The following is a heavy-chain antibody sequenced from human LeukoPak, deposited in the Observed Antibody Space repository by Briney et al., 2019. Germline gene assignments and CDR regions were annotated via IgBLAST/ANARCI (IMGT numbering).Heavy chain of an antibody. CDR3: ARAASYYYYYYGMDV. Sequence: GGSLRLSCAASGFTFSSYSMNWVRQAPGKGLEWVSSISSSSSYIYYSDSVKGRFTISRDNAKNSLYLQMNSLRAEDTAVYYCARAASYYYYYYGMDVWGQGTTVTVSS. CDR2: ISSSSSYI. V-gene: IGHV3-21*01. J-gene: IGHJ6*02. CDR1: GFTFSSYS. D-gene: IGHD2-2*01.